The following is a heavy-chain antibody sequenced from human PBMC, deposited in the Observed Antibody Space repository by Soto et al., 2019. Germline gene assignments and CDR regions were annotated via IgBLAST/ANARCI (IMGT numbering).Heavy chain of an antibody. J-gene: IGHJ6*03. V-gene: IGHV3-33*01. Sequence: QVQLVESGGGVVQPGRSLRLSCAASGFTFSSYGMHWVRQAPGKGLEWVAVIWYDGSNKYYADSVKGRFTISRDNSKNTLYLQMNSLRAEDTAVYYCARDSPGLSYYDFWSVVRGTGSPYYMDVWGKGTTVTVSS. CDR3: ARDSPGLSYYDFWSVVRGTGSPYYMDV. CDR1: GFTFSSYG. CDR2: IWYDGSNK. D-gene: IGHD3-3*01.